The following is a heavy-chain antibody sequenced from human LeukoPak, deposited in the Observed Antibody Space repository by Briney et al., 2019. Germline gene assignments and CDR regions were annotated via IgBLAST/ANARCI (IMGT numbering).Heavy chain of an antibody. J-gene: IGHJ4*02. V-gene: IGHV3-73*01. Sequence: GGSLRLSCAASGFTFSGSAMHWVRQASGKGLEWVGRIRSKANSYATAYAASVKGRFTASRDDSKNTAYLQMNSLKTEDTAVYYCTKRLRSGGSCYFDYWGQGTLVTVSS. CDR2: IRSKANSYAT. CDR3: TKRLRSGGSCYFDY. D-gene: IGHD2-15*01. CDR1: GFTFSGSA.